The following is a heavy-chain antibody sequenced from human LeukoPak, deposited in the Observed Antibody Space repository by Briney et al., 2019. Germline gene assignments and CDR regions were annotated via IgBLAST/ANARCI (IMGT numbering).Heavy chain of an antibody. Sequence: NPGGSLRLSCAASGFTFSSYSMNWVRQAPGKGLEWVSSISSSSSYIYYADSVKGRFTISRDNAKNSLYLQMDSLRAEDTAVYYCAELGITMIGGVWGKGTTVTISS. V-gene: IGHV3-21*01. CDR1: GFTFSSYS. CDR3: AELGITMIGGV. D-gene: IGHD3-10*02. J-gene: IGHJ6*04. CDR2: ISSSSSYI.